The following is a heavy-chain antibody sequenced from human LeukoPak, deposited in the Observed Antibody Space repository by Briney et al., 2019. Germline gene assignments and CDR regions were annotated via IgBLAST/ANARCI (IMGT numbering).Heavy chain of an antibody. CDR2: IYTSGST. CDR1: GCSFSSYY. CDR3: ARVSLRNYCDY. J-gene: IGHJ4*02. V-gene: IGHV4-4*07. D-gene: IGHD3-22*01. Sequence: SETLTLTCTASGCSFSSYYWSWIRQPPGKGLEWIGRIYTSGSTNYNPSLKSRVTISVDKSKNQFALKLSSVTAADTAVYYCARVSLRNYCDYWGQGTLVTVSS.